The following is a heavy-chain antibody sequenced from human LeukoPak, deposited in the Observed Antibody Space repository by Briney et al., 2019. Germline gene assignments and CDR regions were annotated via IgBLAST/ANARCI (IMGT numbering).Heavy chain of an antibody. CDR1: GGSISSYY. J-gene: IGHJ6*03. CDR2: IYYSGGT. Sequence: PSETLSLTCTVSGGSISSYYGSWVRQPPGKGLEWIGYIYYSGGTNYNPSLMSGGAISVDTRKNKCSWRLRCITAADTAVYYCARGRGYSGYFGYYYMDVWGKGTTVTISS. CDR3: ARGRGYSGYFGYYYMDV. D-gene: IGHD5-12*01. V-gene: IGHV4-59*12.